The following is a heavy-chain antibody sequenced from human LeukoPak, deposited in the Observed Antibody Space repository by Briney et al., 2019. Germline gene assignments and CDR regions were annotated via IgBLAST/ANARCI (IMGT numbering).Heavy chain of an antibody. Sequence: PGGSLRLSCAASGFSLRNKAMTWVRQAQAKGLDWVAAISTSGGSTSYADSVKGRFTISRDVSKSTLSLQMHSLRVEDTATYYCAKDAGAPGTSDWYFDLWGRGTLVTVSS. D-gene: IGHD3-10*01. CDR1: GFSLRNKA. J-gene: IGHJ2*01. CDR2: ISTSGGST. CDR3: AKDAGAPGTSDWYFDL. V-gene: IGHV3-23*01.